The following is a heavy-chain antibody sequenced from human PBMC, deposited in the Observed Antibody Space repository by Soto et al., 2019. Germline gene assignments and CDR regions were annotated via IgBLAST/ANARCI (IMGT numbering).Heavy chain of an antibody. J-gene: IGHJ3*02. CDR2: IWYDGSNK. D-gene: IGHD3-10*01. CDR3: ARDQVTMVAFYI. Sequence: PGGSLRLSCAASGFTFSSYGMHWVRQAPGKGLEWVAVIWYDGSNKYYADSVKGRFTISRDNSKNTLYLQMNSLRAEDTAVYYCARDQVTMVAFYIWGQGTMVTVSS. V-gene: IGHV3-33*01. CDR1: GFTFSSYG.